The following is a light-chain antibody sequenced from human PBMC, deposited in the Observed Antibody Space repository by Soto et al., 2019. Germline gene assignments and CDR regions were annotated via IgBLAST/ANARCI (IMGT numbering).Light chain of an antibody. CDR1: SSDVGGYNY. CDR2: EVS. V-gene: IGLV2-14*01. J-gene: IGLJ1*01. CDR3: SSYTSRSPLDYV. Sequence: QSVLTQPASVSGSPGQSITISCTGTSSDVGGYNYVSWYQQHPGKAPKLMIYEVSNRPSGVSNRFSGSKSGNTASLTISGLQAEDEADYYCSSYTSRSPLDYVFGSGTKLPVL.